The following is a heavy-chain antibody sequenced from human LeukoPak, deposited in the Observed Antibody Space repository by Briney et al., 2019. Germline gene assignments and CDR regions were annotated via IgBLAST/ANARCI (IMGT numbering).Heavy chain of an antibody. Sequence: SETLSLTCTVSGGSVSSTTYYWSWIRQPPGKGLEWIASINYSGSTYYNPSLKSRVTISVDTSENQFSLKLSSVTAAETAVYYCARYVVYGSGKYYFDYWGQGTLVTVS. D-gene: IGHD3-10*01. CDR2: INYSGST. CDR1: GGSVSSTTYY. V-gene: IGHV4-39*01. J-gene: IGHJ4*02. CDR3: ARYVVYGSGKYYFDY.